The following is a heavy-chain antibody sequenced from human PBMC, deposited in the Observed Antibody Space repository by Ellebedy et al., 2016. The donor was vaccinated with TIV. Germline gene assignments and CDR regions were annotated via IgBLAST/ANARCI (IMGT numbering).Heavy chain of an antibody. CDR2: FDPEDGET. CDR1: RYTLTDLS. J-gene: IGHJ6*02. V-gene: IGHV1-24*01. D-gene: IGHD5-18*01. Sequence: AASVKVSCKVSRYTLTDLSMHWVRQAPGKGLEWMGGFDPEDGETIYAQRFQGRVTMTEDTSTDTAYMELSSLRSEDTAVYYCATDRGYGYAPSTGMDVWGQGTTVTVSS. CDR3: ATDRGYGYAPSTGMDV.